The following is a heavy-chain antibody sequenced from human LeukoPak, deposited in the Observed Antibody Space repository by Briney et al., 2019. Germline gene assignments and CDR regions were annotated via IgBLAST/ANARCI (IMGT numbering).Heavy chain of an antibody. CDR2: ISYDGSNK. CDR3: ARDSEPQLRFFGEYFDY. D-gene: IGHD3-3*01. V-gene: IGHV3-30-3*01. Sequence: GGSLRLSCAASGFTFNSYAMHWVRQAPGKGLEWVAVISYDGSNKYYADSVKGRFTISRDNSKNTLYLQMNSLRAEDTAVYYCARDSEPQLRFFGEYFDYWGQGTLVTVSS. J-gene: IGHJ4*02. CDR1: GFTFNSYA.